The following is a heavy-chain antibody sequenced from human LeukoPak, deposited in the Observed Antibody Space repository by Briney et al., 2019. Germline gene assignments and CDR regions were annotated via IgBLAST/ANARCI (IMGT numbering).Heavy chain of an antibody. CDR3: AREMKAIAAAGSFDY. CDR1: GFTFSSYM. CDR2: IKPDGGEK. J-gene: IGHJ4*02. V-gene: IGHV3-7*03. Sequence: GESLRLSCAASGFTFSSYMMTWVRQAPGKGLEWVANIKPDGGEKFYVDSVRGRFTISRDNAKNSLYLQMNSLRAEDTALYYCAREMKAIAAAGSFDYWGQGTLVTVSS. D-gene: IGHD6-13*01.